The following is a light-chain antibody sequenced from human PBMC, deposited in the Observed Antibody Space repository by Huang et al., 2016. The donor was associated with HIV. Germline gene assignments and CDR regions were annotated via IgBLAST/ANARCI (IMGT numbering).Light chain of an antibody. CDR1: QDISSY. CDR3: LQLNSYPGT. J-gene: IGKJ3*01. V-gene: IGKV1-9*01. Sequence: IQLTQSPSSLSASVGDRVTITCRASQDISSYLVWYQQKPGKAPKLLIYAASTLESGVPSMFSGSGSGTDFTLTINYLQPEDFATYYCLQLNSYPGTFGPGTNVDV. CDR2: AAS.